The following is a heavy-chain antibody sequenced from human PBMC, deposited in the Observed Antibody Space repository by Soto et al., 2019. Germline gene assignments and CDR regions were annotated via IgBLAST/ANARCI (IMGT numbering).Heavy chain of an antibody. CDR2: INQDGSAT. D-gene: IGHD1-1*01. Sequence: EVQLVESGGGLVQPAGSLRLSCAASGFTLSSFWLSWVRQAPGKGPEWVANINQDGSATNYLASVKGRFTISRDNVKNALHLDLRDLRANDTAVYYCARGAMARNEVPGDWGQGTLVTVSS. V-gene: IGHV3-7*03. J-gene: IGHJ1*01. CDR3: ARGAMARNEVPGD. CDR1: GFTLSSFW.